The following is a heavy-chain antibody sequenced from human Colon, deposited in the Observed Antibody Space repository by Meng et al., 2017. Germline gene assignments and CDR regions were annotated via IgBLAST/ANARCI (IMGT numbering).Heavy chain of an antibody. CDR1: GLMFSSYA. Sequence: GLGMPCGFLVFSCAAAGLMFSSYAMGWVRQAPGKGLEWVSAISGGGSSTYYADSVKGRFTISRDNSRNTLYLQMSSLRTEDTAVYYCANGYSPDYWGQGTLVTVSS. D-gene: IGHD5-18*01. CDR2: ISGGGSST. V-gene: IGHV3-23*01. J-gene: IGHJ4*02. CDR3: ANGYSPDY.